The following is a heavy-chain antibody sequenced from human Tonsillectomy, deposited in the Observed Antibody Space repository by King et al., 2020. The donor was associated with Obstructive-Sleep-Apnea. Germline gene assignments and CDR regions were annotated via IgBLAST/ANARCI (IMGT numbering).Heavy chain of an antibody. J-gene: IGHJ3*02. CDR2: VKSSSHGGTT. CDR1: GFTFNIAW. V-gene: IGHV3-15*01. Sequence: VQMVESGGRLVKTGESLTLSCAASGFTFNIAWLTWVRRAPGKGLEWVGLVKSSSHGGTTDYAAPVKGRFTISRDDSKNRLYLQMNGLRTEDTAVYFCTTFSYYYESSGYFDAFETGGQGTMVTVSS. D-gene: IGHD3-22*01. CDR3: TTFSYYYESSGYFDAFET.